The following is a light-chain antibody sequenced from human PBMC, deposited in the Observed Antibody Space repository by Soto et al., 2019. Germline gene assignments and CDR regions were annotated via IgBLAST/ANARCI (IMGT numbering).Light chain of an antibody. CDR3: QQYKSYYT. J-gene: IGKJ2*01. CDR2: KAS. V-gene: IGKV1-5*03. Sequence: DIQMTQSPSTLSASIGERVTITCRASQSISNWLAWHQQKPGKALKLLIYKASTVESRVPSRFSGSGSGTQFTLTISSMQPDDLATYYCQQYKSYYTFGQGTKVDI. CDR1: QSISNW.